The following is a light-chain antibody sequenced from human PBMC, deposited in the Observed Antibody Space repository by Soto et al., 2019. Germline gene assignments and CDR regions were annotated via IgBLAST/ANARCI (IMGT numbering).Light chain of an antibody. CDR3: QQYGSSPYT. V-gene: IGKV3D-20*01. Sequence: EIVLTQSPATLSLSPGERATLSCGASQSVRSSYLAWYQQKPGLAPRLLIYDASSRATGLPDRLSGSGSGTDLTLTISRLEPEDFAVYYCQQYGSSPYTFGQGTQLEIK. CDR1: QSVRSSY. J-gene: IGKJ2*01. CDR2: DAS.